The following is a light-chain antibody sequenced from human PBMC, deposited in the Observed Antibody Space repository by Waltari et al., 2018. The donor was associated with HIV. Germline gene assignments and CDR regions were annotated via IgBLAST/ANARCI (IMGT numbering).Light chain of an antibody. Sequence: QSALTQPRSVSGSPGQSVTISCTGTSSDVGAYNYVSWYQQHPGRAPKLMIYDVSQRPSRVPDRFSGSKSGNTASLTISGLQAEDEADYYCCSYAGSYTFYVFG. J-gene: IGLJ1*01. CDR3: CSYAGSYTFYV. CDR2: DVS. CDR1: SSDVGAYNY. V-gene: IGLV2-11*01.